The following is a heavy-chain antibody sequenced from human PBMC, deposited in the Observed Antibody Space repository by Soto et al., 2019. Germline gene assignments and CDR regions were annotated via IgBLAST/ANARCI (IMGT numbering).Heavy chain of an antibody. V-gene: IGHV1-2*02. Sequence: QVPLVQSGAEVKKPGASVKVSCKASGYTFTGYYMHWVRQAPGQGLEWMGWINPNSGGTNYAQKFQGRVTMTRDTSISTAYMELSRLRSDDTAVYYCARGYCSSTSCPYGMDVWGQGTTVTVSS. CDR3: ARGYCSSTSCPYGMDV. CDR2: INPNSGGT. CDR1: GYTFTGYY. J-gene: IGHJ6*02. D-gene: IGHD2-2*01.